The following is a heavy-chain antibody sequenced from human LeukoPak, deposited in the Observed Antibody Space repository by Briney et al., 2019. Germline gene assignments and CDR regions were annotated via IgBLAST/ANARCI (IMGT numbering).Heavy chain of an antibody. D-gene: IGHD2-15*01. J-gene: IGHJ6*04. CDR3: ARERNIVVVVAATPSYYYYGMDV. V-gene: IGHV4-61*01. CDR2: IYYGGRT. CDR1: GGSVSSGSYY. Sequence: SETLSLTCTVSGGSVSSGSYYWSWIRQPPGKGLEWIGYIYYGGRTNYNPSLKSRVTISVDTSKNQFSLKLSSVTAADTAVYYCARERNIVVVVAATPSYYYYGMDVWGKGTTVTVSS.